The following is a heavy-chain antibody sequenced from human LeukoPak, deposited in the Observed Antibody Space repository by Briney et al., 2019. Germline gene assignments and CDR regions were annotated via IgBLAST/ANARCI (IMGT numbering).Heavy chain of an antibody. CDR1: GGSISSSSYY. Sequence: SETLSLTCTVSGGSISSSSYYWGWIRQPPGKGLEWIGSIYYSGSTYYNPSLKSRVTISVDTSKNQFSLKLSSVTAADTAVYYCARDHGFGEPYFDYWGQGTLVTVSS. V-gene: IGHV4-39*07. J-gene: IGHJ4*02. CDR2: IYYSGST. D-gene: IGHD3-10*01. CDR3: ARDHGFGEPYFDY.